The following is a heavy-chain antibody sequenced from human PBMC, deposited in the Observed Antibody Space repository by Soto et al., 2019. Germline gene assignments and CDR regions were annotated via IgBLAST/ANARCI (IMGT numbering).Heavy chain of an antibody. Sequence: EVQLVESGGGLVQPGGSLRLSCAASGFTFSSYWMHWVRQGPGKGLVWVSRINSDGSRTDYADSVKGRFTISRDNAKNTLYLQMNSLRAEDRAVYYCARAQCSGGSCSFAWGQGTLVTVSS. CDR1: GFTFSSYW. V-gene: IGHV3-74*01. J-gene: IGHJ1*01. D-gene: IGHD2-15*01. CDR2: INSDGSRT. CDR3: ARAQCSGGSCSFA.